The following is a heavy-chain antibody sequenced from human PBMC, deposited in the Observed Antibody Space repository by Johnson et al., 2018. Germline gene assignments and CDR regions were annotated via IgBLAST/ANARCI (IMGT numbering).Heavy chain of an antibody. Sequence: EVQLLESGGALIQPGGSLRLSCAASGFSVSSKYMNWVRQAPGKGLELVSVLYTGGPTYHADSVKGRFTISRDSSQNTVFLHMSSPRAEDPAMYYCARNGHGPPFDYWGQGTLVTVSS. V-gene: IGHV3-53*01. D-gene: IGHD2-8*01. J-gene: IGHJ4*02. CDR3: ARNGHGPPFDY. CDR2: LYTGGPT. CDR1: GFSVSSKY.